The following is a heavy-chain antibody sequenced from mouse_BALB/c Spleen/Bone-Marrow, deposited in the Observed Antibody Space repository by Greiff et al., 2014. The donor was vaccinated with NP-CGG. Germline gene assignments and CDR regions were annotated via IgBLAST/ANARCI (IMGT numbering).Heavy chain of an antibody. CDR1: GFTFTSSW. D-gene: IGHD2-14*01. CDR2: IHPNSGNT. V-gene: IGHV1S130*01. CDR3: ARSYRFWYFDV. J-gene: IGHJ1*01. Sequence: QVQLQQSGSVLVRPGTSVNLSCKASGFTFTSSWMHWAKQRPGQGLEWIGVIHPNSGNTYYNEKFKGKATLTVDSSSSTAYVDLGSLTSEDSAVYFCARSYRFWYFDVWGAGTTVTVSS.